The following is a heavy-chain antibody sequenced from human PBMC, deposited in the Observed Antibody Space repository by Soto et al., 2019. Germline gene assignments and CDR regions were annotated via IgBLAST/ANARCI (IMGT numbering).Heavy chain of an antibody. CDR1: VFALSSYW. CDR3: VRGNDGYGVFDY. CDR2: INMAGTAI. Sequence: PVGSLRLSCASSVFALSSYWMHCVRQAPGKWLVWVSRINMAGTAINYAGSVKGRFTISRDNAKNTLFLQMNSLRDDDTAMYYCVRGNDGYGVFDYWGQGALVTLS. D-gene: IGHD5-18*01. V-gene: IGHV3-74*01. J-gene: IGHJ4*02.